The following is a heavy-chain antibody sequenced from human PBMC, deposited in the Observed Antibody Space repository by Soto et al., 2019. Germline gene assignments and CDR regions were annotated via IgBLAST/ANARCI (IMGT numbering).Heavy chain of an antibody. CDR2: ISYDGSNK. D-gene: IGHD1-7*01. V-gene: IGHV3-30-3*01. Sequence: GGSLRLSCAASGFTFSSYAMHWVRQAPGKGLEWVAVISYDGSNKYYADSVKGRFTISRDNSKNTLYLQMNSLRAEDTAVYYCARDSIRYNWNYSYDYWGQGTLVTVSS. CDR1: GFTFSSYA. CDR3: ARDSIRYNWNYSYDY. J-gene: IGHJ4*02.